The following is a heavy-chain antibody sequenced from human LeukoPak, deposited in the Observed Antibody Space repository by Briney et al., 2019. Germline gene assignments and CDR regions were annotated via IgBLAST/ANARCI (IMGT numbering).Heavy chain of an antibody. D-gene: IGHD5/OR15-5a*01. Sequence: ASVKVSCKASGYRFTDYSIPWVRRAPGQGLECMGWIKPNGGDATYAQKFQGRVAMTRDTSINTAYMELSRLRYDDTAIYYCARGVAGVYSWFDPWGQGTLVTVSS. CDR1: GYRFTDYS. CDR2: IKPNGGDA. J-gene: IGHJ5*02. V-gene: IGHV1-2*02. CDR3: ARGVAGVYSWFDP.